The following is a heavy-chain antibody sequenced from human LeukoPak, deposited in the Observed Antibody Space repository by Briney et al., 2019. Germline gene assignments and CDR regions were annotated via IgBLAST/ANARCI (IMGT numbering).Heavy chain of an antibody. D-gene: IGHD4-17*01. V-gene: IGHV1-2*06. CDR1: GYIFTDYY. Sequence: EASVKVSCKASGYIFTDYYIQWVRQAPGQGLEWMGRVNPNSGGTNFAQKFQGRVTMTRDTSISTAYMELSRLRSDDTAVYYCARTGGPDYGDPHDAFDIWGQGTMVTVSS. J-gene: IGHJ3*02. CDR2: VNPNSGGT. CDR3: ARTGGPDYGDPHDAFDI.